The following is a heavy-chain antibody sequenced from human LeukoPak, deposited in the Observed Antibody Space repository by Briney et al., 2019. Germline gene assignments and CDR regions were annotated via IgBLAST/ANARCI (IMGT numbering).Heavy chain of an antibody. CDR3: ARVGHYYDSSGYYRPNH. V-gene: IGHV3-7*01. Sequence: GGSLRLSCAASGFYFRGYNMAWVRQAPGKGLEWLATTDREGSDRGREYTASVRGRFTISRDNAKNSLYLQMNSLRAEDTAVYYCARVGHYYDSSGYYRPNHWGQGTLVTVSS. J-gene: IGHJ5*02. CDR1: GFYFRGYN. CDR2: TDREGSDR. D-gene: IGHD3-22*01.